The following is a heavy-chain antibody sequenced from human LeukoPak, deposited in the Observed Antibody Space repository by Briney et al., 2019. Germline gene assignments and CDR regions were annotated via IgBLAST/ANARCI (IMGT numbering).Heavy chain of an antibody. Sequence: NSSETLSLTCTVSGGSISSSSYYWGWIRQPPGKGLEWIGSIYYSGSTYYNPSLKSRVTISVDRSKNQFSLKLSSVTAADTAVYYCAREDYYGSGDYYFDYWGQGTLVTVSS. J-gene: IGHJ4*02. CDR2: IYYSGST. CDR3: AREDYYGSGDYYFDY. V-gene: IGHV4-39*07. D-gene: IGHD3-10*01. CDR1: GGSISSSSYY.